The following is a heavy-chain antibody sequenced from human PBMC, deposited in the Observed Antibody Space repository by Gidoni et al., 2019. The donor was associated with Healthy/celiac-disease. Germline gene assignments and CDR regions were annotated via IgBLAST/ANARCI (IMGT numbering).Heavy chain of an antibody. CDR3: ARDGIAAVRFDP. CDR2: IYTSGST. J-gene: IGHJ5*02. Sequence: QVQLQESGPGLVKPSQTLSLTCTVAGGSISSGSYYWSWIRQPAGKGLEWIGRIYTSGSTNYNPSLKSRVTISVDTSKNQFSLKLSSVTAADTAVYYCARDGIAAVRFDPWGQGTLVTVSS. V-gene: IGHV4-61*02. D-gene: IGHD6-13*01. CDR1: GGSISSGSYY.